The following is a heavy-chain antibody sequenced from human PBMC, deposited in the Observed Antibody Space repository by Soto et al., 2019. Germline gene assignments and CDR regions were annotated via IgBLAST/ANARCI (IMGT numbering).Heavy chain of an antibody. CDR1: GGSISSYD. CDR2: IHYSGST. CDR3: AREHCELPGFGWFAP. D-gene: IGHD1-26*01. J-gene: IGHJ5*02. V-gene: IGHV4-59*01. Sequence: SGPLSLTCTDSGGSISSYDGGWIRQPPGRGLEWIGDIHYSGSTNYKPSLKSRVTMSVDTSKNQFSLKLSSVTAADTAVYYCAREHCELPGFGWFAPWGQGTLVTVYS.